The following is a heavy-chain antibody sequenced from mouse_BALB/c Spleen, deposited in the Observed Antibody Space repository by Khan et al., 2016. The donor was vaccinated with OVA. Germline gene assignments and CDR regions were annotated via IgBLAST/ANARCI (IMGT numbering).Heavy chain of an antibody. Sequence: VQLQQSGAELVRPGALVKLSCKASGFNIKDYYMHWVKQRPEQGLVWIGRIDPEHGDTIYDPKFQGKASITSDTSSNTASLQLSSLTSEDTAVYYCARDGYSPWFAYWGQGTLVTVSA. CDR1: GFNIKDYY. CDR2: IDPEHGDT. CDR3: ARDGYSPWFAY. J-gene: IGHJ3*01. V-gene: IGHV14-1*02. D-gene: IGHD2-3*01.